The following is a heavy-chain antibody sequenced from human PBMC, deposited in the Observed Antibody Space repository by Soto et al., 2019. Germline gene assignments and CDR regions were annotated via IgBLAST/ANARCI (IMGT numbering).Heavy chain of an antibody. J-gene: IGHJ4*02. CDR3: AREYCSSTICLGGFDY. CDR1: GYTFPSYG. Sequence: AGVKVSCKASGYTFPSYGGNWVGQAPGQGLEWMGWLSAYTGHTSYAQNLQGTVTMTTKTSPTTAYMELRSLRSDDTAVYYCAREYCSSTICLGGFDYWGQGTLVTVSS. V-gene: IGHV1-18*04. CDR2: LSAYTGHT. D-gene: IGHD2-2*01.